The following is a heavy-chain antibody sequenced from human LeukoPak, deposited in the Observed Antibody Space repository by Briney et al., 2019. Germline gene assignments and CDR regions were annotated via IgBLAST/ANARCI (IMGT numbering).Heavy chain of an antibody. J-gene: IGHJ6*02. D-gene: IGHD2-15*01. Sequence: GGSLRLSCAASGFTFSSYAMSWARQAPGKGLEWVSGLSASGVTTYYGDSVKGRFTISRDNSKNTLFLQMNSLRAEDTAVYYCAKGRPGGYCSGGSCIPFSPFMDVWGQGTTVILSS. CDR2: LSASGVTT. CDR3: AKGRPGGYCSGGSCIPFSPFMDV. V-gene: IGHV3-23*01. CDR1: GFTFSSYA.